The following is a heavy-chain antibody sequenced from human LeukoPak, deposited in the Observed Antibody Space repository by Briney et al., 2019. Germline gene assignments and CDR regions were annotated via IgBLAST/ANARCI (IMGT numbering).Heavy chain of an antibody. J-gene: IGHJ4*02. CDR2: IRYDGSNK. D-gene: IGHD3-3*01. V-gene: IGHV3-30*02. Sequence: GGSLRLSCAASGFTFSSYGMHWVRQAPGKGLEWVAFIRYDGSNKYYADSVRGRFTISRDNSKNTLYLQMNSLRAEDTAVYYCAKAAIFGVVITVNYFDYWGQGTLVTVSS. CDR1: GFTFSSYG. CDR3: AKAAIFGVVITVNYFDY.